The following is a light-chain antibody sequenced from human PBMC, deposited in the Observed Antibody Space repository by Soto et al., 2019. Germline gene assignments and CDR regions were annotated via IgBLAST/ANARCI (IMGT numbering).Light chain of an antibody. J-gene: IGKJ5*01. Sequence: EIVMTQSPSTLSGSAGERATLSCRASQSVNSNLAWYQQKPGQAPRLLVYGASTRATGFPARFSGRGSGTEFTPTISSLQSEDFAVYYCQQRSNWPPITFGQGTRLEIK. V-gene: IGKV3-15*01. CDR1: QSVNSN. CDR3: QQRSNWPPIT. CDR2: GAS.